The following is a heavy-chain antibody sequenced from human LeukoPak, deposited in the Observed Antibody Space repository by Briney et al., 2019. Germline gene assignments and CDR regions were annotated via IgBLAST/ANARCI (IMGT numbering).Heavy chain of an antibody. Sequence: GGSLRLSCAASGFIFNSYGLHWVRQAPGKGLEWVAVIWYDGSNKYYADSVKGRFTISRDNSKNTLYLQMNRLRAEDTAVYYCARRGYSGLPDYWGQGTLVTVSS. CDR3: ARRGYSGLPDY. CDR1: GFIFNSYG. V-gene: IGHV3-33*01. D-gene: IGHD5-12*01. J-gene: IGHJ4*02. CDR2: IWYDGSNK.